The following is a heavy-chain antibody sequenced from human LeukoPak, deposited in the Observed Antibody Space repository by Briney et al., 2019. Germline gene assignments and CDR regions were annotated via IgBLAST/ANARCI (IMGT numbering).Heavy chain of an antibody. J-gene: IGHJ5*02. CDR1: GGSFSSYY. CDR3: ARDGSSWPTEGWFDP. V-gene: IGHV4-34*01. D-gene: IGHD6-13*01. Sequence: SETLSLTCAVYGGSFSSYYWSWIRQPPGKGLEWIGSIYYSGSAYYSPSLKSRVTISVDTSKNQFSLKVSSVTAADTAVYYCARDGSSWPTEGWFDPWGQGTLVTVSS. CDR2: IYYSGSA.